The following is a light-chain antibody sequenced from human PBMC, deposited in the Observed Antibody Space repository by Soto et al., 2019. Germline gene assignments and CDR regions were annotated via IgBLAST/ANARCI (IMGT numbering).Light chain of an antibody. CDR3: SSFAGSNVV. V-gene: IGLV2-8*01. CDR1: SSDVGGYNY. Sequence: QSALTQPPSASGSPGQSVTISCTGTSSDVGGYNYVSWYQQHPGKAPKLMISEVSKRPSGVPDRFSGSKSGNTASLTVSGLQAADEADYSCSSFAGSNVVFGGGTKLTVL. J-gene: IGLJ2*01. CDR2: EVS.